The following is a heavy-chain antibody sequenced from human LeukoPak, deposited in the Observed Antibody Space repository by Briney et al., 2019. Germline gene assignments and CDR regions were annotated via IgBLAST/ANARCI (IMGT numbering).Heavy chain of an antibody. CDR3: ARHFMLRGRLHYFDF. J-gene: IGHJ4*02. Sequence: SETLSLTCTVSGGSVSSSSYYWGWIRQPPGKGLEWIGSMFSSGNTYYNPSLKSRVTISVDTSKNQFSLRLTSVTAADTAVYYCARHFMLRGRLHYFDFWGQGTLVTVSS. D-gene: IGHD3-10*01. CDR2: MFSSGNT. CDR1: GGSVSSSSYY. V-gene: IGHV4-39*01.